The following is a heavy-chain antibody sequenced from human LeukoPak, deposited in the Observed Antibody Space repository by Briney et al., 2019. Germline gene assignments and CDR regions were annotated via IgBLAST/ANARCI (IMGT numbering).Heavy chain of an antibody. Sequence: GASVKVSCKASGYTFTSFVISWVRQAPGQGLEWMGWISAYNGNTNYAQDLQDKGPMTTDTSTSTAYMEVRNLRSDDTAVYYCARRGSCSSSSCQPIDHWGQGTLVIVSS. V-gene: IGHV1-18*01. CDR1: GYTFTSFV. D-gene: IGHD2-2*01. J-gene: IGHJ4*02. CDR3: ARRGSCSSSSCQPIDH. CDR2: ISAYNGNT.